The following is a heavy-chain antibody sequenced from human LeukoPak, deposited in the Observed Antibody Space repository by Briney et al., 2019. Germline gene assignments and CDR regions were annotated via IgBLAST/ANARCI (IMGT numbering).Heavy chain of an antibody. V-gene: IGHV3-11*01. J-gene: IGHJ4*02. Sequence: PGGSLRLSCAASGFTVSSDYMSWVRQAPGKGLEWVSYISSGGDTKYYADSVKGRFTISRDNAKNSLYLQMNNLRAEDTAVYYCAREMGGDYGSGTFFDLWGQGNMVTVSS. CDR3: AREMGGDYGSGTFFDL. D-gene: IGHD3-10*01. CDR1: GFTVSSDY. CDR2: ISSGGDTK.